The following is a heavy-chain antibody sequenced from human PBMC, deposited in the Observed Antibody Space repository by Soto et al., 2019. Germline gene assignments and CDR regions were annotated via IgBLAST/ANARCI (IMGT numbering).Heavy chain of an antibody. CDR1: GGSIGSYY. J-gene: IGHJ6*02. CDR3: TRDLMIGHRGFSQSNV. D-gene: IGHD3-22*01. CDR2: IYFSGAT. Sequence: PSETLSLTCSISGGSIGSYYWGWIRQAPGKGLEWIGYIYFSGATTYNPSLQSRVLISIDTSRNQFSLKLNSVTAADTAIYYCTRDLMIGHRGFSQSNVWGQGTTVTVSS. V-gene: IGHV4-59*01.